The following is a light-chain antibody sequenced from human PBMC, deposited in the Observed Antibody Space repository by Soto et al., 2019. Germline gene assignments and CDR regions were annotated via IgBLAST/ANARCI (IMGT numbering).Light chain of an antibody. CDR2: DVS. V-gene: IGLV2-11*01. J-gene: IGLJ1*01. CDR1: RSDVGGYNY. CDR3: CSYAGRYTFYV. Sequence: QSALTQPRSVSGSPGQSVIISCTGARSDVGGYNYVSWYQQHPGKAPKLIIYDVSKRPSGVPDRFSGSKSGNTASLTISGLQAEDEADYYCCSYAGRYTFYVFGTGTKLTVL.